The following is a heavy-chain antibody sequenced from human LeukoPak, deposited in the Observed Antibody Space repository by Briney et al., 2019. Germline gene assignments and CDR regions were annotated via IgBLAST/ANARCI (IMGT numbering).Heavy chain of an antibody. CDR3: ARGFGVVTPDRLYYFDY. V-gene: IGHV1-69*13. CDR2: IIPVFGTA. CDR1: GGTFSSYA. Sequence: SVKVSCKAPGGTFSSYAISWVRQAPGQGLEWMGGIIPVFGTANYAQKFQGRVTITADESTSTAYMELSSLRSEDTAVYYCARGFGVVTPDRLYYFDYWGQGTLVTVSS. J-gene: IGHJ4*02. D-gene: IGHD3-3*01.